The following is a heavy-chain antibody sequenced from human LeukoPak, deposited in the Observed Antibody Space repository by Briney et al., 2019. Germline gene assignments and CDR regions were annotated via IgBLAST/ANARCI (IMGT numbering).Heavy chain of an antibody. Sequence: GGSLRLSCAASGFSFDNRAMSWLRQAPGKGLEWVSTITGSGTTTYYADSVKGRFTISRDISRKTVYLQMNSLRAEDTAVYYCARPPSVGCGGDCYSFDYWGQGTLVTVSS. V-gene: IGHV3-23*01. CDR3: ARPPSVGCGGDCYSFDY. D-gene: IGHD2-21*01. CDR1: GFSFDNRA. J-gene: IGHJ4*02. CDR2: ITGSGTTT.